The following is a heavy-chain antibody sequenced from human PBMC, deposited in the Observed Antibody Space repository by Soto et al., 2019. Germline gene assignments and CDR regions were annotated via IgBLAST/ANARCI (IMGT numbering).Heavy chain of an antibody. J-gene: IGHJ4*02. CDR2: IYHNGRA. CDR1: VAPIKTDAW. CDR3: ARADSVLVPKGFDL. Sequence: PSETLCLTCAFSVAPIKTDAWWWCCRHSPEKGLEWIGEIYHNGRAFGNPSLRGRVTISIDRSKNQFSLNLSSVTAADTAVYYCARADSVLVPKGFDLWGPGTMVTVSS. D-gene: IGHD2-8*02. V-gene: IGHV4-4*02.